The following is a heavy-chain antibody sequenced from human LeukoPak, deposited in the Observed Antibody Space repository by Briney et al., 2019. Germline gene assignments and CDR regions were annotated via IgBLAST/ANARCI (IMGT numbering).Heavy chain of an antibody. CDR3: ARERKQLLFDY. CDR2: IYYSGST. J-gene: IGHJ4*02. Sequence: SETLSLTCTVSGGSISSYYWSWIRQPPGKGLEWIGYIYYSGSTNYNPSPKSRVTISVDTSKNQFSLKLSSVTAADTAVYYCARERKQLLFDYWGQGTLVTVSS. D-gene: IGHD6-6*01. CDR1: GGSISSYY. V-gene: IGHV4-59*01.